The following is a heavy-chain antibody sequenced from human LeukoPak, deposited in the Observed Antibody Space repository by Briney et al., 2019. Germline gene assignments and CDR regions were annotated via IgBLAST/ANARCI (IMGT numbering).Heavy chain of an antibody. CDR2: INADGDDT. CDR3: AKEVAGTGKAFVR. J-gene: IGHJ4*02. Sequence: PGGSLRLSCAASGFTFRSYAMTWVRQAPGKGLEWVSSINADGDDTFYAGSVKGRFTISRDNSKNTLHLQLNSLRAEDTAIYYCAKEVAGTGKAFVRWGQGTLVTVSS. D-gene: IGHD6-19*01. V-gene: IGHV3-23*01. CDR1: GFTFRSYA.